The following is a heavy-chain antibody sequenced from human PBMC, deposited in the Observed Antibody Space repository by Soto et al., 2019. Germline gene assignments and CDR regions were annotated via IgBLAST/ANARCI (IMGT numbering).Heavy chain of an antibody. V-gene: IGHV3-30*18. CDR2: ISYDGDNK. CDR3: VKGDLDTAVVNSPDAFDF. D-gene: IGHD5-18*01. J-gene: IGHJ3*01. CDR1: GFMFNDYG. Sequence: GGSLRLSCEASGFMFNDYGMHWVRQAPGKGLDWVAVISYDGDNKYYAQSVKGRFTISRDNSKNTLFLHMDSLRHEDTAVYHCVKGDLDTAVVNSPDAFDFWGQGTMITVSS.